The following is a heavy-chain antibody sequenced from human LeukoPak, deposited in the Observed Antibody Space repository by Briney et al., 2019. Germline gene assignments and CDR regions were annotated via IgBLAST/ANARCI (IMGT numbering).Heavy chain of an antibody. CDR3: ARDGGYSYGLSY. D-gene: IGHD5-18*01. J-gene: IGHJ4*02. CDR2: IYYSGNT. Sequence: PSETLSLTCTVSGGSTSPYYWSWIRLPPGKGLEWIGYIYYSGNTKYNPSLRSRVSMSVDTSKNQLSLKLSSVTAADTAVYYCARDGGYSYGLSYWGQGTLVTVSS. V-gene: IGHV4-59*12. CDR1: GGSTSPYY.